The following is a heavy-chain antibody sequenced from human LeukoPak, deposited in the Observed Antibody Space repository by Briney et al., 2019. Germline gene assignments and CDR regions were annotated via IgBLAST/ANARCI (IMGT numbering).Heavy chain of an antibody. J-gene: IGHJ6*03. CDR1: GFTFSSYS. CDR3: ARALPRGFRHMGV. CDR2: ISSSSSYI. V-gene: IGHV3-21*01. D-gene: IGHD5-12*01. Sequence: PGGSLRLSCAASGFTFSSYSMNWVRQAPGKGLEWVSSISSSSSYIYYADSVKGRFTISRDNAKNSLYLQMNSLRAEDTAVYYCARALPRGFRHMGVWGKGTTVTVSS.